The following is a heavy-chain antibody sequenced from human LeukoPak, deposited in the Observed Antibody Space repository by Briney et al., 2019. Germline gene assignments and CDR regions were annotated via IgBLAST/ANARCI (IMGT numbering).Heavy chain of an antibody. J-gene: IGHJ5*02. CDR3: ARGLGYCSSTSCYAAGSNWFDP. V-gene: IGHV3-33*01. Sequence: QPGGYLRLSCAASGFTFSSYGMHWVRQAPGKGLEWVAVIWYDGSNNYYADSVKGRFTISRDNSKNTLYLQMNSLRAEDTAVYYCARGLGYCSSTSCYAAGSNWFDPWGQGTLVTVSS. CDR1: GFTFSSYG. CDR2: IWYDGSNN. D-gene: IGHD2-2*01.